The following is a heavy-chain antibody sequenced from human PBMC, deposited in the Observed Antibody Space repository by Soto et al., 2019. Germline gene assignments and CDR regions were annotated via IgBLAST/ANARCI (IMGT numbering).Heavy chain of an antibody. D-gene: IGHD5-18*01. Sequence: GGSLRLSCASSGVTFSSYAMHWVRQAPGKGLEWVAVISYDGSNKYYADSVKGRFTISRDNSKNTLYLQMNSLRAEDTAVYYCWMVTDYYYGMDVWGQGTPVTVSS. J-gene: IGHJ6*02. CDR3: WMVTDYYYGMDV. CDR1: GVTFSSYA. V-gene: IGHV3-30-3*01. CDR2: ISYDGSNK.